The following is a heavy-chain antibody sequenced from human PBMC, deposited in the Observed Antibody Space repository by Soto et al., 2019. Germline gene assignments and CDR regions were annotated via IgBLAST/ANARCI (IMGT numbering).Heavy chain of an antibody. CDR3: VRSFGWYAIDY. V-gene: IGHV4-4*02. CDR1: GVSISSNYY. CDR2: ISHIGSV. Sequence: QVLLQESGPGLVQPSGTLSLSCAVSGVSISSNYYWGWVRQSPGKGLEWLGDISHIGSVNYSPSRMSRVTIAMDRSENQFSLKLTSVTAADTAVYYCVRSFGWYAIDYWGQGTLVIVSS. J-gene: IGHJ4*02. D-gene: IGHD6-19*01.